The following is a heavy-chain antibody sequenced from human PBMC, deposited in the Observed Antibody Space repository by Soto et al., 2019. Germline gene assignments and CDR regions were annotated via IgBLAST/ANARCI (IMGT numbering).Heavy chain of an antibody. J-gene: IGHJ6*03. D-gene: IGHD2-15*01. CDR1: GYSFTSYW. CDR2: IYPGDSDT. CDR3: ARHKSKGKGYCSGGSCYPSYYMDV. Sequence: GESLKISCKGSGYSFTSYWIGWVRQMPGKGLEWMGIIYPGDSDTRYSPSFQGQVTISADKSISTAYLQWSSLKASDTAMYYCARHKSKGKGYCSGGSCYPSYYMDVWGKGTTVTVSS. V-gene: IGHV5-51*01.